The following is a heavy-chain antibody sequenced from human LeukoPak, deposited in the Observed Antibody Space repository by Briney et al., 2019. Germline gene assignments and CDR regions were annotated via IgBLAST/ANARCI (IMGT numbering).Heavy chain of an antibody. CDR3: ARRDSSGYYGH. D-gene: IGHD3-22*01. CDR1: GGSISGCY. V-gene: IGHV4-59*08. Sequence: SETLSLTCTVSGGSISGCYWSWIRQPPGKGLEWIGYIYYSGITNYNPSLRSRVPISVDTSKNQFTLNLSSVTAADTALYYCARRDSSGYYGHWGQGTLVTVSS. J-gene: IGHJ4*02. CDR2: IYYSGIT.